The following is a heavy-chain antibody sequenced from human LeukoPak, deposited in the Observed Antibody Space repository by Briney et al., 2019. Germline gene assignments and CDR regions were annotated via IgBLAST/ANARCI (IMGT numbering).Heavy chain of an antibody. CDR2: IIPILGIA. V-gene: IGHV1-69*04. D-gene: IGHD3-10*01. Sequence: SVKVSCKASGGTFSSYAISWVRQAPGQGLEWMGKIIPILGIANYAQKLQGRVTMTTDTSTSTAYMELRSLRSDDTAVYYCARDVLLWFGEWENWGQGTLVTVSS. CDR3: ARDVLLWFGEWEN. J-gene: IGHJ4*02. CDR1: GGTFSSYA.